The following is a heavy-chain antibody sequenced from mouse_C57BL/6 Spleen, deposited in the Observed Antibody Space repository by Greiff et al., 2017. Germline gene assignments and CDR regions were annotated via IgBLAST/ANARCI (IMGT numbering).Heavy chain of an antibody. CDR3: TRRGYYPFDY. J-gene: IGHJ2*01. CDR1: GYTFTDYE. CDR2: IDPETGGT. V-gene: IGHV1-15*01. D-gene: IGHD2-3*01. Sequence: QVQLQQSGAELVRPGASVTLSCKASGYTFTDYEMHWVKQTPVHGLEWIGAIDPETGGTAYNQKFKGKAILTADKSSSTAYMELRSLTSEDSAVYYCTRRGYYPFDYWGQGTTLTVSS.